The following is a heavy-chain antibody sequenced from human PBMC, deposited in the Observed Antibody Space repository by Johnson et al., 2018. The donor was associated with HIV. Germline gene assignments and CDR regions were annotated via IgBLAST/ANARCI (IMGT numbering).Heavy chain of an antibody. D-gene: IGHD2-15*01. J-gene: IGHJ3*02. CDR3: ARDGPAAHDAFDI. CDR2: IWYDGSNK. Sequence: QVQLVESGGGVVQPGRSLRLSCAASGFTFSSYGMHWVRQAPGKGLEWLAVIWYDGSNKYYADSVKGRFTISRDNSKNTLYLQMNSLRAEDTAVYYCARDGPAAHDAFDIWGQGTMVTVSS. V-gene: IGHV3-33*01. CDR1: GFTFSSYG.